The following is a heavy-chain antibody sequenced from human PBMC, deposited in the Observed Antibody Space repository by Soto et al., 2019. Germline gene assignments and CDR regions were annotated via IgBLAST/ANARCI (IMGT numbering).Heavy chain of an antibody. CDR2: ITSSGTYT. Sequence: QVQLVESGGGLVKPGGSLRLSCAASGLTFSDYYMSWIRQAPGKGLEWVSYITSSGTYTKYAESVQGRFTISRDNAKNSLFLQMNSLRAEDTAVYYCARELDVIDVWCQGTTVTVSS. J-gene: IGHJ6*02. CDR1: GLTFSDYY. V-gene: IGHV3-11*05. CDR3: ARELDVIDV.